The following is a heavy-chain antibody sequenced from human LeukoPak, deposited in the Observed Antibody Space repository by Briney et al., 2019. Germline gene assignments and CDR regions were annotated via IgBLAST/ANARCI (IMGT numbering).Heavy chain of an antibody. V-gene: IGHV3-48*03. CDR2: ISSSGSTI. Sequence: GGSLRLSCAASGFTFSSYEMNWVRQAPGKGLEWVSYISSSGSTIYYADSVKGRFTISRDNAKNSLYLQMNSLRAEDTAVYYCAREWGYSGYAPSPADYWGQGTLVTVSS. CDR1: GFTFSSYE. CDR3: AREWGYSGYAPSPADY. D-gene: IGHD5-12*01. J-gene: IGHJ4*02.